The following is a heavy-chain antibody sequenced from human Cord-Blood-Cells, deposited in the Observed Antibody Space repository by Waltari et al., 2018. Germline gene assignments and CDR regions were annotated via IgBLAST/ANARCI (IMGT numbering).Heavy chain of an antibody. CDR2: IIPILGIA. J-gene: IGHJ6*03. V-gene: IGHV1-69*09. CDR3: AGDRVTGTGGMGYYYYMDV. Sequence: QVQLVQSGAEVKKPGSSVKVSCKASGGTFSSYAISWVRQAPAQGLGWMGRIIPILGIANYEQKFQGRVTMTGDKSTSTAYMERSSLRSEDTAVYYCAGDRVTGTGGMGYYYYMDVWGKGTTVTVSS. CDR1: GGTFSSYA. D-gene: IGHD1-7*01.